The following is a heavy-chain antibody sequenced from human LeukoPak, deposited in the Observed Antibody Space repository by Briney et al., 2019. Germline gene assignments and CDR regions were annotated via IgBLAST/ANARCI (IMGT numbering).Heavy chain of an antibody. Sequence: GASVKVSCKASGYTFTGHYTHWVRQAPGQGLEWMGWINPNSGGTNYAQKFHGRVTMTRDTSISTAYMELNRLKSDDTAVYYCALLAASGTDYWGQGTLVIVSS. J-gene: IGHJ4*02. CDR1: GYTFTGHY. CDR2: INPNSGGT. D-gene: IGHD6-13*01. V-gene: IGHV1-2*02. CDR3: ALLAASGTDY.